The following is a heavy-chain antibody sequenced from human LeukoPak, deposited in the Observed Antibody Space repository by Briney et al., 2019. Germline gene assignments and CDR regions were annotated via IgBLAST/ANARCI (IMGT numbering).Heavy chain of an antibody. Sequence: ASVKVSCKASGYTFTSYGISWVRQAPGQGLEWMGWISAYNGNTNYAQKLQGRVTMTTDTSTSTAYMELRSLRSGDTAVYYCAREGERWLQSPEYFQHWGQGTLVTVSS. CDR3: AREGERWLQSPEYFQH. CDR1: GYTFTSYG. CDR2: ISAYNGNT. D-gene: IGHD5-24*01. J-gene: IGHJ1*01. V-gene: IGHV1-18*01.